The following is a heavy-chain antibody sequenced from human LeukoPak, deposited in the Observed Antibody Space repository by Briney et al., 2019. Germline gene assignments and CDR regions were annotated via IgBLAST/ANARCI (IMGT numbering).Heavy chain of an antibody. CDR2: ISAYNGNT. CDR3: ARGSHIVVVTGYYYYYGMDV. J-gene: IGHJ6*02. D-gene: IGHD2-21*02. Sequence: ASVKVSCKASGYTFTSYGISWVRQAPGQGLEWMGWISAYNGNTNYAQKLQGRVTMTTDTSTSTAYMELRSLRSDDTAVYYCARGSHIVVVTGYYYYYGMDVWGQGTTVTVSS. CDR1: GYTFTSYG. V-gene: IGHV1-18*01.